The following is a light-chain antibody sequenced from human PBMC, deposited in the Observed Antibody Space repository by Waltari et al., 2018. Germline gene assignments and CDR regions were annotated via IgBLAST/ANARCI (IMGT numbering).Light chain of an antibody. CDR1: SGSIGSNY. V-gene: IGLV6-57*03. CDR3: QSYDSSNVV. Sequence: NFMLTQPHSVSESPGKTVTISCTRSSGSIGSNYVQWYQPRPGSAPTTVIYEDNQRPSGVPDRFSGSIDSSSNSASLTISGLKTEDEADYYCQSYDSSNVVFGGGTKLTVL. CDR2: EDN. J-gene: IGLJ2*01.